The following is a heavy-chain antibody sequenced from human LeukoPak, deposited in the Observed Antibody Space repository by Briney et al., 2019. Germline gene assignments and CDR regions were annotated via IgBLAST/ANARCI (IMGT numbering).Heavy chain of an antibody. V-gene: IGHV4-34*01. CDR1: GVSFSGYY. Sequence: SETLSLTCAVYGVSFSGYYWSWIRQPPGKGLEWMGEINHSGSTNYNPSPKSRVSISVDTSTNQISLNLSSVPAAAAAVYYCARGLRLYYGAFDIWGQGTMVTVSS. CDR3: ARGLRLYYGAFDI. CDR2: INHSGST. J-gene: IGHJ3*02. D-gene: IGHD3-22*01.